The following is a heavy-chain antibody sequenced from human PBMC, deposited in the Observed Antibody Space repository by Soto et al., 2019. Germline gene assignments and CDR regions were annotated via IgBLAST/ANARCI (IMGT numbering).Heavy chain of an antibody. V-gene: IGHV1-18*04. J-gene: IGHJ4*02. CDR3: ARDACSGISYPENY. CDR1: GYTVTYYG. CDR2: ISPYDGNT. Sequence: QVQLEQSGAEVKKPGASVKVSCKASGYTVTYYGISWVRQAAGQGLEWLGWISPYDGNTNYAQRLQERITLTTDTTTSTAYMELRRLRFADTDVYYCARDACSGISYPENYWGQGTLVNVS. D-gene: IGHD1-26*01.